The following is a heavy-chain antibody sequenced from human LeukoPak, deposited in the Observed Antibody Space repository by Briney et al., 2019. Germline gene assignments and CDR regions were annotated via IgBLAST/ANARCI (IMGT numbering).Heavy chain of an antibody. CDR1: GFTFSTYE. D-gene: IGHD3-22*01. V-gene: IGHV3-48*03. CDR2: ISSSGSSI. Sequence: GGSLRLSCVVSGFTFSTYEMNWVRQAPGKGLEWVSYISSSGSSIYYADSVKGRFTISRDNAKNSLYLQMSSLRAEDTAVYYCAHYDRKVAGGKSFDYWGQGTLVTVSS. J-gene: IGHJ4*02. CDR3: AHYDRKVAGGKSFDY.